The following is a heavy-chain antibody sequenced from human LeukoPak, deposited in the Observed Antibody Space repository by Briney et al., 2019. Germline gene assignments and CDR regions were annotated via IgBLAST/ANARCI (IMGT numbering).Heavy chain of an antibody. Sequence: PGGSLRLSCAASGFTFSSYAMSWVRQAPGEGLEWVSASSGSDGSTSYEASVTGRFTISRDTSKNTLYLKMTSLRAEDTAVYYCAKARIQLWLGYFESWGPGTLVTVS. CDR2: SSGSDGST. V-gene: IGHV3-23*01. D-gene: IGHD5-18*01. CDR3: AKARIQLWLGYFES. CDR1: GFTFSSYA. J-gene: IGHJ4*02.